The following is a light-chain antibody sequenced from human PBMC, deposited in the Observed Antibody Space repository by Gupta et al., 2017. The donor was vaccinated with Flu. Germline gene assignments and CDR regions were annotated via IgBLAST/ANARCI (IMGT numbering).Light chain of an antibody. V-gene: IGLV2-14*01. J-gene: IGLJ3*02. CDR2: EVS. CDR1: SSDVGGYNY. Sequence: SALTQPASVSGSPGPPITISCTGTSSDVGGYNYVSWYQQHPGKAPKLMIYEVSNRPSGVSNRFSGSKSGNTASLTISGLQAEDEADYYCSSYTSSSTLWVFGGGTKLTVL. CDR3: SSYTSSSTLWV.